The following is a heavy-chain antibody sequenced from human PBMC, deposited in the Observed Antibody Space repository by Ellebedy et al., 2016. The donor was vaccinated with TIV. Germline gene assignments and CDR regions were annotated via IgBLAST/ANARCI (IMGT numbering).Heavy chain of an antibody. V-gene: IGHV1-69*06. CDR2: IIPIFGTA. D-gene: IGHD3-16*01. CDR1: GGTFSSYA. Sequence: SVKVSXXASGGTFSSYAISWVRQAPGQGLEWMGGIIPIFGTANYAQKFQGRVTITADKSTSTAYMELSSLRSEDTAVYYCARGARGRGYYYYGMDVWGQGTTVTVSS. CDR3: ARGARGRGYYYYGMDV. J-gene: IGHJ6*02.